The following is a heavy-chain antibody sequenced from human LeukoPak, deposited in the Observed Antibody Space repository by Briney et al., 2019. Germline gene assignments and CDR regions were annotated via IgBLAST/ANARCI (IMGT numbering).Heavy chain of an antibody. J-gene: IGHJ5*02. CDR1: GFTFSSHW. Sequence: GGSLRLSCAASGFTFSSHWMYWVRQAPGKGLVWVSRINSDGSSTNYADSVKGRFTISRDNAKNTLYLQMNSLRAEDTAVFHCVTDLRQCIGGACYAWGQGTLVTVSS. CDR2: INSDGSST. V-gene: IGHV3-74*01. D-gene: IGHD2-21*02. CDR3: VTDLRQCIGGACYA.